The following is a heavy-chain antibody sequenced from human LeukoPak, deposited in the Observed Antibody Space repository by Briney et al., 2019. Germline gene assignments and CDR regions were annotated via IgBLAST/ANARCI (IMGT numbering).Heavy chain of an antibody. CDR3: ARVLAGSTINFDS. V-gene: IGHV4-30-4*01. CDR2: IYNSGST. CDR1: GGSINSGHYY. J-gene: IGHJ4*02. Sequence: PSETLSLTCTVSGGSINSGHYYWSWIRQPPGKGLEWIGHIYNSGSTTYNPSFKSRVTISVDTSKNQFSLKLYSVTAADTAVYYCARVLAGSTINFDSWGQGTLVTVSS. D-gene: IGHD6-13*01.